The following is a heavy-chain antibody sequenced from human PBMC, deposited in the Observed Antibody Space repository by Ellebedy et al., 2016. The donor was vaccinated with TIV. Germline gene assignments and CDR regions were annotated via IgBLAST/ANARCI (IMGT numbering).Heavy chain of an antibody. CDR1: GFNFHNYA. J-gene: IGHJ5*02. CDR2: ISDSGGST. D-gene: IGHD3-10*01. CDR3: ATVAHDVFMVRGTFDP. V-gene: IGHV3-23*01. Sequence: GESLKISCAASGFNFHNYAMNWVRQAPGKGLEWVSGISDSGGSTYYADSVKGRFTIARDNSKKTLFLQMNSLKTEDTAVYYCATVAHDVFMVRGTFDPWGQGTLVTVSS.